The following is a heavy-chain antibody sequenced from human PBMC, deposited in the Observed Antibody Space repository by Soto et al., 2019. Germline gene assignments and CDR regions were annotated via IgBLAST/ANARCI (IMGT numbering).Heavy chain of an antibody. D-gene: IGHD6-13*01. CDR2: ISGSGGST. CDR1: GFTFSSYA. Sequence: PGGSLRLSCAASGFTFSSYAMSWVRQAPGKGLEWVSAISGSGGSTYYPYPVKGRFTISRDNSKNTLYLQMNSLRAEDTAVYYFAKDWRQQEGYYYYYGMDVWGQGTTVTVSS. V-gene: IGHV3-23*01. J-gene: IGHJ6*02. CDR3: AKDWRQQEGYYYYYGMDV.